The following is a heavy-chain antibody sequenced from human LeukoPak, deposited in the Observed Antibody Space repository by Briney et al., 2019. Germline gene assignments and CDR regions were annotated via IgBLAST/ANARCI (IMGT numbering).Heavy chain of an antibody. CDR2: IKTDGSSA. D-gene: IGHD5-24*01. V-gene: IGHV3-74*03. CDR3: VRDSDGYNFDY. CDR1: GFIFSRYW. J-gene: IGHJ4*02. Sequence: GGSLRLSCAASGFIFSRYWMHWVRQAPGKGLVWVSRIKTDGSSAEYADSVKGRFTISRDNAKNTLYLEMNSLRAEDTAVYYCVRDSDGYNFDYWGQGNLVTVSS.